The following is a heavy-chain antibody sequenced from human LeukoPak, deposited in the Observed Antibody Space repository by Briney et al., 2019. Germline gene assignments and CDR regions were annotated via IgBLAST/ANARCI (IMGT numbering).Heavy chain of an antibody. CDR1: GFDFSDYY. V-gene: IGHV3-11*04. J-gene: IGHJ6*03. Sequence: GGSLRLSCAASGFDFSDYYMSWIRQAPGKGLEWISNIKTTGLTTCYADSVKGRFTISRDNAKNSLFLQMSSLRADDTAIYYCARAGQLRYMDVWGKGTAVTVSS. CDR2: IKTTGLTT. CDR3: ARAGQLRYMDV.